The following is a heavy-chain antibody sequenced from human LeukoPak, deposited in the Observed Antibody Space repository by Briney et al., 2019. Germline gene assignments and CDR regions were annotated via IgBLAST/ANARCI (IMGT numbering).Heavy chain of an antibody. CDR2: IYYRGSV. CDR3: ARLSNTGSFDFDY. D-gene: IGHD1-26*01. J-gene: IGHJ4*02. V-gene: IGHV4-39*01. CDR1: GGSISSNRHY. Sequence: KSSETLSLTCTVSGGSISSNRHYWAWIRQPPGKGLEWIGNIYYRGSVAYTPSLRSRVAMSIDTSRNQFSLRLSSVTAADTAVFYCARLSNTGSFDFDYWGQGILVTVSS.